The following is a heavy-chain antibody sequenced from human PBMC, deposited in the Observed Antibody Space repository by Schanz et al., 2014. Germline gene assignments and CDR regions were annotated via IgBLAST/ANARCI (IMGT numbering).Heavy chain of an antibody. Sequence: EVQLLESGGGLVQPGGSLRLSCAASGFTFTNYAMSWVRQAPGKGLEWVSLISDSGDTAYYADSVKGRFTISRDNAKNSLYLQMNSLRAEDTAVYYCAKDGPGGSGSYSADGGMDVWGQGTTVTVSS. J-gene: IGHJ6*02. CDR3: AKDGPGGSGSYSADGGMDV. CDR1: GFTFTNYA. D-gene: IGHD3-10*01. CDR2: ISDSGDTA. V-gene: IGHV3-23*01.